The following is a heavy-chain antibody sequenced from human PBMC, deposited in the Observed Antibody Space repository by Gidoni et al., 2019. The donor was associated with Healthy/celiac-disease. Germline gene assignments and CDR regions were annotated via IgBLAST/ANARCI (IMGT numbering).Heavy chain of an antibody. CDR2: INHSGST. J-gene: IGHJ4*02. CDR3: ARAPQYYYDSSGYYVY. Sequence: QVQLQQWGAGLLKPSETLSLTCAVYGGSFSGYYWSWIRQPPGKGLEWIGEINHSGSTNYNPSLKSRVTISVDTSKNQFPLKLSSVTAADTAVYYCARAPQYYYDSSGYYVYWGQGTLVTVSS. V-gene: IGHV4-34*01. D-gene: IGHD3-22*01. CDR1: GGSFSGYY.